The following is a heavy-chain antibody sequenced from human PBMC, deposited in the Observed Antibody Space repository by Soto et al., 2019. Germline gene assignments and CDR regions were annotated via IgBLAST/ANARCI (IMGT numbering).Heavy chain of an antibody. J-gene: IGHJ4*02. CDR1: GGSFSGYY. CDR3: AIEVRRSNQFDH. V-gene: IGHV4-34*01. CDR2: INHSGST. Sequence: SETLSLTCAVYGGSFSGYYWSWIRQPPGKGLEWIGEINHSGSTNYNPSLKSRVTISVDTSKNQFSLKLSSVTAADTAVYYCAIEVRRSNQFDHWGQGTMVTVSS. D-gene: IGHD3-10*01.